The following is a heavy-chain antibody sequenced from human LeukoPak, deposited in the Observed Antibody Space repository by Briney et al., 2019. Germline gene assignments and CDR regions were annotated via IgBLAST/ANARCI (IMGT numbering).Heavy chain of an antibody. D-gene: IGHD3-3*01. J-gene: IGHJ6*02. V-gene: IGHV3-30*18. Sequence: PGRSLRLSCAASGFTFSSYGMHWVRQAPGKGLEWVAVISYDGSNKYYADSVKGRFTISRDNSKNTLYLQMNSLRAEDTAVYYCAKNFAGFYGMDVWGQGTTVTVSS. CDR3: AKNFAGFYGMDV. CDR1: GFTFSSYG. CDR2: ISYDGSNK.